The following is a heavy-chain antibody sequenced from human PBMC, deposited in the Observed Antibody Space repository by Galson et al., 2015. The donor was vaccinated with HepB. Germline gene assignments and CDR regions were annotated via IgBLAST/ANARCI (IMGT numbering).Heavy chain of an antibody. D-gene: IGHD4-23*01. Sequence: GSLRLSCAASGFTFSNYWMHWVRQTPGKGLVWVSRINSDGSTTGYADSVKGRFTISRDNAKNTLYLQMNSLTVEDTAMYYCTSTMVTQFDYWGQGALVTVSS. J-gene: IGHJ4*02. V-gene: IGHV3-74*01. CDR1: GFTFSNYW. CDR2: INSDGSTT. CDR3: TSTMVTQFDY.